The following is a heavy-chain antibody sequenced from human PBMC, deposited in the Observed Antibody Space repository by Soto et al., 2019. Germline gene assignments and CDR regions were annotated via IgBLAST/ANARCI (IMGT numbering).Heavy chain of an antibody. CDR2: INPNSGGT. Sequence: ASVKVSCKASGYTFTCYYMHWVRQAPGQGLEWMGWINPNSGGTNYAQKFQGWVTMTRDTSISTAYMELSRLRSDDTAVYYCARGQGSGSYYRPTYYYYGMDVWGQGTTVTVSS. J-gene: IGHJ6*02. CDR1: GYTFTCYY. CDR3: ARGQGSGSYYRPTYYYYGMDV. D-gene: IGHD3-10*01. V-gene: IGHV1-2*04.